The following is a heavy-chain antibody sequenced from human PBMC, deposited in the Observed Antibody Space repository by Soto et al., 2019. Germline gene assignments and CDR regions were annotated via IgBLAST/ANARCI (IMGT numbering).Heavy chain of an antibody. V-gene: IGHV4-34*01. D-gene: IGHD4-17*01. Sequence: PSETLSLTCAVYGGSFSGYYWSWIRQPPGKGLEWIGEINHSGSTNYNPSLKSRVTISVDTSKNQFSLKLSSVTAADTAVYYCARDYGDYYYYYYGMYVWGQGTTVTVS. CDR1: GGSFSGYY. CDR2: INHSGST. CDR3: ARDYGDYYYYYYGMYV. J-gene: IGHJ6*02.